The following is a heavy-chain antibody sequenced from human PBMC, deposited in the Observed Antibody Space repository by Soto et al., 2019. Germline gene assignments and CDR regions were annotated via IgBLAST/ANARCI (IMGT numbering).Heavy chain of an antibody. CDR1: GCSISSSSYY. D-gene: IGHD2-15*01. V-gene: IGHV4-39*02. CDR2: IYYRGNT. Sequence: PSETLSLTCTVSGCSISSSSYYWGWIRQPPGKGLEWIGSIYYRGNTYYNPSLKSRVTISVDTSKNQFSLKLSSVTAADTAVYYCAREGGGYCSGGSCQVDYWGQGTLVT. J-gene: IGHJ4*02. CDR3: AREGGGYCSGGSCQVDY.